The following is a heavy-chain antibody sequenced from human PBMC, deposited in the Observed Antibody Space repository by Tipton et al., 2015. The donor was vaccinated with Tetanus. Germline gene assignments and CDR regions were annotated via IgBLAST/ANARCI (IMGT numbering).Heavy chain of an antibody. D-gene: IGHD1-7*01. CDR1: GGSMSNNY. Sequence: TLSLTCTVSGGSMSNNYWSWIRQPPGKGLEWIAYIFHSGSTNYSPSLKSRVAISMDTSKNQISLKLSSVTAADTAVYYCARDRITGPTGRYYAMDVWGQGTTVTASS. CDR2: IFHSGST. V-gene: IGHV4-59*01. CDR3: ARDRITGPTGRYYAMDV. J-gene: IGHJ6*01.